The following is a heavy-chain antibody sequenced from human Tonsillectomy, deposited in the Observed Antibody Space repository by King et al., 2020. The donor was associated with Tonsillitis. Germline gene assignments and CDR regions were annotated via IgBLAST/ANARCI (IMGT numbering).Heavy chain of an antibody. CDR1: GFTFSNYA. V-gene: IGHV3-30*04. CDR3: ARDRWGCSSGGSCYSFDY. J-gene: IGHJ4*02. Sequence: VQLVESGGGVVQPGRSLRLSCAASGFTFSNYAMHWVRQAPGKGLEWVAVISYDGSNKYYADSVKGRFTISRDNSKNTLYLQMNSLRAEDTAVYYFARDRWGCSSGGSCYSFDYWGQGTLVTVSS. D-gene: IGHD2-15*01. CDR2: ISYDGSNK.